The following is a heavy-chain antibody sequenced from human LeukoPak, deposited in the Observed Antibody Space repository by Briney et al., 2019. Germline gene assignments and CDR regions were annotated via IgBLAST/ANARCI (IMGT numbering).Heavy chain of an antibody. CDR2: LSYTGST. CDR1: GASISNYY. V-gene: IGHV4-59*01. D-gene: IGHD6-13*01. CDR3: VRGIAAAGLYFDY. Sequence: SETLSLTCAVSGASISNYYWSWIRQPPGKGLEWIGYLSYTGSTNYNPSLKSRVTISGDTSKNQFSLKLRSVTAADTAVYYFVRGIAAAGLYFDYWGQGTLVTVSS. J-gene: IGHJ4*02.